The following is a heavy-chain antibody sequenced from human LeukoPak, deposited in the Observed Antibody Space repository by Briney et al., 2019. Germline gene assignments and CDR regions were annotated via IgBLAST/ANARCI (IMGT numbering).Heavy chain of an antibody. D-gene: IGHD6-13*01. Sequence: GASVKVSCEASGYTFTSYGISWVRQAPGQGLEWMGWISAYNGNTNYAQKLQGRVTMTTDTSTSTAYMELRSLRSDDTAVYYCARSGIAAAGTGCLDYWGQGTLVTVSS. CDR2: ISAYNGNT. J-gene: IGHJ4*02. CDR1: GYTFTSYG. CDR3: ARSGIAAAGTGCLDY. V-gene: IGHV1-18*01.